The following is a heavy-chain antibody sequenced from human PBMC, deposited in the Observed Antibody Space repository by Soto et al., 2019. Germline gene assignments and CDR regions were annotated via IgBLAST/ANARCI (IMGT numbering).Heavy chain of an antibody. CDR3: ARADPPLHYDPFDI. D-gene: IGHD5-12*01. Sequence: SGPTLVNPTPTLTLTCTFSRFSLSTHRVGVSWIRQPTGNTLQWLDLLYHDDDMSYSQSLKNSLTITKDTSTNQVVPTVTNMDPVDTAAYFCARADPPLHYDPFDIWGQGTMGTVSS. V-gene: IGHV2-5*02. CDR2: LYHDDDM. J-gene: IGHJ3*02. CDR1: RFSLSTHRVG.